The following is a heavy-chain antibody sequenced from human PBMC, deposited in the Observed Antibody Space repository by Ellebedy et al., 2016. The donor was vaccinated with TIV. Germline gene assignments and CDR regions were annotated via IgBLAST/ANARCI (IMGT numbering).Heavy chain of an antibody. CDR1: GFTFSSYW. D-gene: IGHD2/OR15-2a*01. Sequence: PGGSLRLSCAASGFTFSSYWMYWVRQAPGKGPVWVSRIKSDGSDTDYADSVKGRFTISRDNAKNTLSLQMNSLSAEDTAVYYCARGVLSGYWGQGTLVTVSS. CDR2: IKSDGSDT. CDR3: ARGVLSGY. V-gene: IGHV3-74*01. J-gene: IGHJ4*02.